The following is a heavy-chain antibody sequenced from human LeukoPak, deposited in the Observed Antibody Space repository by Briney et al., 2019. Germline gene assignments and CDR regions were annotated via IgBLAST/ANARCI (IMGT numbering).Heavy chain of an antibody. CDR3: ARAPSGYSSSLNTPIDY. CDR2: IIPIFGTA. CDR1: GGTFSSYA. D-gene: IGHD6-13*01. V-gene: IGHV1-69*13. J-gene: IGHJ4*02. Sequence: ASVKVSCKASGGTFSSYAISWVRQAPGQGLEWMGGIIPIFGTANYAQKFQGRVTITADESTSTAYMELSSLRSEDTAVYYCARAPSGYSSSLNTPIDYWGQGTLVTVSS.